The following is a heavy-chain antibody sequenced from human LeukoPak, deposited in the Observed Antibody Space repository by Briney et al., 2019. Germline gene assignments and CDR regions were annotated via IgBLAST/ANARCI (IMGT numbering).Heavy chain of an antibody. CDR1: GGSFTGYY. CDR3: ARDARSPTWTLDP. J-gene: IGHJ5*02. V-gene: IGHV4-34*12. Sequence: SETLSLTCADYGGSFTGYYWTWVRQPPAKGLEWIGQIFYSGNTNYNAYLKSRVTLSLDTSKTHFSLRLSSVTAADTAVYYCARDARSPTWTLDPWGQGTLVTVSS. D-gene: IGHD3-16*01. CDR2: IFYSGNT.